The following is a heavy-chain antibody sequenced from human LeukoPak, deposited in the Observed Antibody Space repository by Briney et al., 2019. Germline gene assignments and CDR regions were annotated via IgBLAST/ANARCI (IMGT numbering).Heavy chain of an antibody. J-gene: IGHJ2*01. V-gene: IGHV3-53*01. CDR1: GFTVSSNY. Sequence: PGGSLRLSCAASGFTVSSNYMSWVRQAPGKGVEWVSVIYSGGSTYYADSVKGRFTISRDNSKNTLYLQMNSLRAEDTAVYYCARDRPYGSGSYYGRNWYFDLWGRGTLVTVSS. CDR2: IYSGGST. CDR3: ARDRPYGSGSYYGRNWYFDL. D-gene: IGHD3-10*01.